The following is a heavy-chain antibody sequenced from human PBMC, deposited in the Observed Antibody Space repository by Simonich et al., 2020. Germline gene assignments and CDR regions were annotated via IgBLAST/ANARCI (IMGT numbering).Heavy chain of an antibody. Sequence: QLQLQESGPGLVKPSETLSLTCSVSGCSISSSSYYWGWYRPPPGKGREWIGSIYYRWSTYYNPSLTSRVTISVDTSKNLFSMKRSSVTAEDTAVYYCARWAYSSSYFDYWGQGTLVTVSS. CDR1: GCSISSSSYY. J-gene: IGHJ4*02. CDR3: ARWAYSSSYFDY. D-gene: IGHD6-6*01. CDR2: IYYRWST. V-gene: IGHV4-39*01.